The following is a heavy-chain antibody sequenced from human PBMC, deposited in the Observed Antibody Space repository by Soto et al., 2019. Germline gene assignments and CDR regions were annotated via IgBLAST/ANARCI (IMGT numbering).Heavy chain of an antibody. CDR2: IIPNIGNA. CDR1: GYTFTSYG. CDR3: GRSVGYCGGDCAYDY. V-gene: IGHV1-69*13. Sequence: SVKVSCKASGYTFTSYGISWVRQAPGKGLEWMGGIIPNIGNANYAQKFQGRVTITADESTSTAYMELSSLRSEDTAVYYCGRSVGYCGGDCAYDYWGQGTLVTVSS. J-gene: IGHJ4*02. D-gene: IGHD2-21*02.